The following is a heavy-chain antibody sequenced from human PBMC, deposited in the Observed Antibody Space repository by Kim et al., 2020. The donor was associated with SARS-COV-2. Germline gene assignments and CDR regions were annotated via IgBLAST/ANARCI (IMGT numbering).Heavy chain of an antibody. CDR3: TTELPVYCSSTSCHYYYYGMDV. J-gene: IGHJ6*02. D-gene: IGHD2-2*01. CDR2: IKSKTDGGTT. CDR1: GFTFSNAW. Sequence: GGSLRLSCAASGFTFSNAWMSWVRQAPGKGLEWVGRIKSKTDGGTTDYAAPVKGRFTISRDDSKNTLYLQMNSLKTEDTAVYYCTTELPVYCSSTSCHYYYYGMDVWGQGTTVTVSS. V-gene: IGHV3-15*01.